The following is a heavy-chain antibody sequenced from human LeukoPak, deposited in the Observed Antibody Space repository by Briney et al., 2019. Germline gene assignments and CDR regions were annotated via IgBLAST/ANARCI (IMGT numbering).Heavy chain of an antibody. Sequence: GGSLRLSCAASGFTFNNYAMSWVRQAPGKGLEWVASISGSDGSTYYADSVKGRFTISRDNSKNTMYLQMKSLRAEDTAVYYCARGLWLTLNYFDYWGQGTLVTVSS. CDR3: ARGLWLTLNYFDY. D-gene: IGHD5-18*01. CDR1: GFTFNNYA. J-gene: IGHJ4*02. V-gene: IGHV3-23*01. CDR2: ISGSDGST.